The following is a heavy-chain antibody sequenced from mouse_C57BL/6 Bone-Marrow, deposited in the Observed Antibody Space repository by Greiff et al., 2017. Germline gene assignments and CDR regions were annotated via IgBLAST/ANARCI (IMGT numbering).Heavy chain of an antibody. V-gene: IGHV1-55*01. CDR1: GYTFTSYW. CDR3: TTGNGDY. J-gene: IGHJ2*01. Sequence: QVQLQQPGAELVKPGASVKMSCKASGYTFTSYWITWVKQRPGQGLEWIGDIYPGSGSTNYNAKFKSKATLTVDTSSRTAYMQLSSLTSEDTAVYYCTTGNGDYWGQGTTLTVSS. CDR2: IYPGSGST. D-gene: IGHD1-1*01.